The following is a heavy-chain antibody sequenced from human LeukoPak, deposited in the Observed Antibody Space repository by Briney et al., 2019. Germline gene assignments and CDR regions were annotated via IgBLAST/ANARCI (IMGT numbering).Heavy chain of an antibody. D-gene: IGHD6-13*01. CDR3: AREGIALANYYYGMDV. CDR1: GFKFDNYA. CDR2: IIWNSGSI. Sequence: GRSLRLSCAASGFKFDNYAMHWVRQAPGKGLEWVSGIIWNSGSIAYANSVKGRFTISRDNSKNTLYLQMNSLRAEDTAVYYCAREGIALANYYYGMDVWGQGTTVTVSS. V-gene: IGHV3-9*01. J-gene: IGHJ6*02.